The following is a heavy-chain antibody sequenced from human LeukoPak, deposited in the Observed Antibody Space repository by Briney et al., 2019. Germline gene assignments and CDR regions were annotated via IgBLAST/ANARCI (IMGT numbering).Heavy chain of an antibody. CDR3: AKDSAKKYDDY. CDR1: GFTFSSSA. J-gene: IGHJ4*02. D-gene: IGHD2/OR15-2a*01. Sequence: GGSLRLSCAASGFTFSSSAMSWVRQAPGKGLEWVSTISGSDSSTHYADSVKGRFTISRENSKNTLYLQMNSLRAEDMAVYYCAKDSAKKYDDYWGQGTLVTVSS. CDR2: ISGSDSST. V-gene: IGHV3-23*01.